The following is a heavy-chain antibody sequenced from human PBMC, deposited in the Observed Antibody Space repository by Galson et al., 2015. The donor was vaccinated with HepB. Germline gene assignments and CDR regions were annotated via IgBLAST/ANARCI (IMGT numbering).Heavy chain of an antibody. CDR1: GGTFSSYA. Sequence: SVKVSCKASGGTFSSYAISWVRQAPGQGLEWMGRIIPILGIANYAQKFQGRVTITADESTSTAYMELSSLRSEDTAVYYCARSGIDRGGYQRGFDYWGQGTLVTVSS. D-gene: IGHD3-22*01. V-gene: IGHV1-69*04. CDR2: IIPILGIA. CDR3: ARSGIDRGGYQRGFDY. J-gene: IGHJ4*02.